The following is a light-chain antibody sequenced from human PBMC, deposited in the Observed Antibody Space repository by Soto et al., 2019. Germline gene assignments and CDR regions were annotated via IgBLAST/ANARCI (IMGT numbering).Light chain of an antibody. J-gene: IGLJ3*02. CDR3: NSYASTSARL. Sequence: QSVLTQPASVSGSPGQSITISCTGTSSDVGAFNYVSWYQQHPGKTPKLIIYEVTNRPSGVSNRFSGSKSGNTAYLTISGLQAEDEADYYCNSYASTSARLFGGGTKLTVL. V-gene: IGLV2-14*01. CDR2: EVT. CDR1: SSDVGAFNY.